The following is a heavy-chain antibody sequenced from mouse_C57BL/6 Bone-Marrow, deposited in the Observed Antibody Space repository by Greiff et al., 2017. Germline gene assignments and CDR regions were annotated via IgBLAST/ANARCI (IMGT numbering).Heavy chain of an antibody. CDR1: GYAFSSYW. V-gene: IGHV1-80*01. CDR3: ARLNYYGSSYGYFDV. D-gene: IGHD1-1*01. CDR2: IYPGDGDT. J-gene: IGHJ1*03. Sequence: QVQLQQSGAELVKPGASVKISCKASGYAFSSYWMNWVKQRPGKGLEWIGQIYPGDGDTNYNGKFKGKATLTADKSSSTAYMQLISLTSEDSAVYFCARLNYYGSSYGYFDVWGTGTTVTVSS.